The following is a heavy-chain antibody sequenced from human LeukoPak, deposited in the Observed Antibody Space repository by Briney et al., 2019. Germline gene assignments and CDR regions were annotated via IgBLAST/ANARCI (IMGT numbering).Heavy chain of an antibody. CDR1: GGSISSGSYY. CDR2: ISHSGST. V-gene: IGHV4-39*07. Sequence: SETLSLTCTVSGGSISSGSYYWSWIRQPPGKGLEWIGEISHSGSTSYNPSLKSRVTISLDTSKNQFSLQLNSVSAADTAVYFCATKYCTSTTCSWPRRTFFGFWGQGALVTVSS. J-gene: IGHJ4*02. CDR3: ATKYCTSTTCSWPRRTFFGF. D-gene: IGHD2-2*01.